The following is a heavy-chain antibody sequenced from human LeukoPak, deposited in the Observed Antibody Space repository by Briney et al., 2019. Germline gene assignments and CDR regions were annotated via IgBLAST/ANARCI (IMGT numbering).Heavy chain of an antibody. Sequence: PSETLSLTCTVSGDSISSYYWSWIRQPPGKGLEWIGYIFYSGSTNYNPSLKSRVTISIDTSKNQFSLKLSSVTAADTAVYYCARLDGYSSGWFDYWGQGTLVTVSS. D-gene: IGHD6-19*01. J-gene: IGHJ4*02. CDR3: ARLDGYSSGWFDY. V-gene: IGHV4-59*01. CDR2: IFYSGST. CDR1: GDSISSYY.